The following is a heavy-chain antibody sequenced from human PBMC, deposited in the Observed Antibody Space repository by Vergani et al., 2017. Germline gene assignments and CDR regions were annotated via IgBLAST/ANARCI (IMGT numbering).Heavy chain of an antibody. D-gene: IGHD3-10*01. V-gene: IGHV3-23*01. CDR2: ISGSGGST. Sequence: EVQLLESGGGLVQPGGSLRLSCAASGFTFSSYAMSWVRQAPGKGVEWVSAISGSGGSTYYADSVKGRFPISRDNSKNTLYLQMNSLRAEDPAVYYCAKQGNYYGSEKIDYWGQGTLVTVSS. J-gene: IGHJ4*02. CDR3: AKQGNYYGSEKIDY. CDR1: GFTFSSYA.